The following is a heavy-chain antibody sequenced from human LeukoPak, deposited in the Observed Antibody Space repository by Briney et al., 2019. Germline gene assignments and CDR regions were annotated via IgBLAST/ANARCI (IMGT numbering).Heavy chain of an antibody. J-gene: IGHJ4*02. CDR2: IRTNGVST. V-gene: IGHV3-64D*06. CDR1: GFTFSSYA. Sequence: GGSLRLSCSASGFTFSSYAMHWVRQAPGKGLEYVSAIRTNGVSTYYADSVKGRFTISRDNSKNTLHLQMSSLRAEDTAMYYCVALGYIWGQGTLVTVSS. CDR3: VALGYI. D-gene: IGHD3-22*01.